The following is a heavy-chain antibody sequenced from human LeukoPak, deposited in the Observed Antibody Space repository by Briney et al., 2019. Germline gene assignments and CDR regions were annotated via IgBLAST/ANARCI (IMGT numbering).Heavy chain of an antibody. CDR3: ARGDYGDYSGGYYFDY. J-gene: IGHJ4*02. V-gene: IGHV3-53*01. D-gene: IGHD4-17*01. Sequence: PGGSLRLSCAASGFTVSSNYMSWVRQAPGKGLEWVSVIYSGGNTYYADSVKGRFTISRDNSKNTLHLQMNSLRAEDTAVYYCARGDYGDYSGGYYFDYWGQGTLVTVSS. CDR2: IYSGGNT. CDR1: GFTVSSNY.